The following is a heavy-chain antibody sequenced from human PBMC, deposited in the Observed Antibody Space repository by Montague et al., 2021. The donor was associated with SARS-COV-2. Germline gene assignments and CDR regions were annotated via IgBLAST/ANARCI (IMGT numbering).Heavy chain of an antibody. D-gene: IGHD6-6*01. CDR1: GGSISSSNW. V-gene: IGHV4-4*02. J-gene: IGHJ5*02. Sequence: SETLSLTCAVSGGSISSSNWWSWVRQPPGKGLEWIGEIFHSGNTXYNPSLKSRVAISIDKSKNQFSLKLRSVTAADTAIYFCARSSIAGGQHWFDPWGQGSLVTVSS. CDR2: IFHSGNT. CDR3: ARSSIAGGQHWFDP.